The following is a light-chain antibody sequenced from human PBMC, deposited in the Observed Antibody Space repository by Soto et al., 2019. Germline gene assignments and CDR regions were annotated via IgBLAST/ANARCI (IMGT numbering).Light chain of an antibody. CDR1: SSDVGGYNY. CDR3: SSYTSSSTVV. CDR2: DVS. J-gene: IGLJ2*01. V-gene: IGLV2-14*01. Sequence: QSALTQSASVSGSPGQLITISCTGTSSDVGGYNYVSWYQQHPGKAPKLMIYDVSNRPSGVSNRFSGSKSGNTASLTISGLQAEDEADYYCSSYTSSSTVVFGGGTKVTVL.